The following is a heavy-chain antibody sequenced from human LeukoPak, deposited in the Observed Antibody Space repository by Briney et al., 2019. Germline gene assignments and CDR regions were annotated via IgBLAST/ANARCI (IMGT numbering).Heavy chain of an antibody. CDR1: GYTFTSYG. V-gene: IGHV1-18*01. Sequence: ASVKVSCKASGYTFTSYGISWVRQAPGQGLEWMGWISAYNGNTNYAQKLQGRVTMTTDTSTSTAYMELRSLRSDDTAVYYCARDPDTGWTLIVVAGYFDYWGQGTLVTVSS. CDR2: ISAYNGNT. CDR3: ARDPDTGWTLIVVAGYFDY. D-gene: IGHD6-19*01. J-gene: IGHJ4*02.